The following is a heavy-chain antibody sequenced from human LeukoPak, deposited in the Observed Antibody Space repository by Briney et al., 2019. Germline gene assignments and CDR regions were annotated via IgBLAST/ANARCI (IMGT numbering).Heavy chain of an antibody. CDR1: GYTFINYF. Sequence: ASVKVSCKASGYTFINYFMHWVRQAPGHGLEWMGLINPDGGQTTYARNFQGRVTMTRDTSTSTVYMEVSSLGSEDSAVYYCARERPSSRFFDYWGLGTLVTVSS. J-gene: IGHJ4*02. CDR2: INPDGGQT. V-gene: IGHV1-46*01. CDR3: ARERPSSRFFDY.